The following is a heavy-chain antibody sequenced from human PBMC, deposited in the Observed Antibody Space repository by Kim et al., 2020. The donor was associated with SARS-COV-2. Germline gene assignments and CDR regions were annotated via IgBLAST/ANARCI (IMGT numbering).Heavy chain of an antibody. D-gene: IGHD3-10*01. Sequence: GGSLRLSCAASGFTFSSYWMSWVRQAPGKGLEWVANIKQDGSEKYYVDSVKGRFTISRDNAKNSLYLQMSSLRAEDTAVYYCARDGEHYGSGSYYYYYGMDVWGQGTTVTVSS. CDR2: IKQDGSEK. CDR3: ARDGEHYGSGSYYYYYGMDV. CDR1: GFTFSSYW. J-gene: IGHJ6*02. V-gene: IGHV3-7*01.